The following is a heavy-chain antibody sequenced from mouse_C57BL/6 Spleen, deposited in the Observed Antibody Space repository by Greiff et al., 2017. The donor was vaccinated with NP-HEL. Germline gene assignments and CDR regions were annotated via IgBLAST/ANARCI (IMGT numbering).Heavy chain of an antibody. V-gene: IGHV1-69*01. CDR1: GYTFTSYW. CDR3: ARGLHYGSSWYFDV. D-gene: IGHD1-1*01. CDR2: IDPSDSYT. Sequence: QVQLQQPGAELVMPGASVKLSCKASGYTFTSYWMHWVKQRPGQGLEWIGEIDPSDSYTNYNQKFKGKSTLTVDKSSSTAYMQLSSLTSEDSAVYYCARGLHYGSSWYFDVWGTGTTVTVSS. J-gene: IGHJ1*03.